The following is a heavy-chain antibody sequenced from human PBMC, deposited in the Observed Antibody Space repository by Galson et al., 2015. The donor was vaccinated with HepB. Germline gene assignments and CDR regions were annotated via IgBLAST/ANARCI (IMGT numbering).Heavy chain of an antibody. V-gene: IGHV4-39*07. D-gene: IGHD1-26*01. CDR2: IYKNGNT. Sequence: ETLSLTCTVSGGSISSSSYYWGWIRQPPGKGLEWIGRIYKNGNTNYNPSLKSRVTMSVDTSNNQFSLKLTSVTAADPAVYYCARDQTWSGGYSDCFFDYWGQGTLVTVSS. CDR1: GGSISSSSYY. CDR3: ARDQTWSGGYSDCFFDY. J-gene: IGHJ4*02.